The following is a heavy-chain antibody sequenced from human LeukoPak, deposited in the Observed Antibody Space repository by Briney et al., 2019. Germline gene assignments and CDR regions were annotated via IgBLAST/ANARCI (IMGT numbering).Heavy chain of an antibody. V-gene: IGHV4-39*01. J-gene: IGHJ4*02. CDR2: IYYSGST. CDR3: ARVVDSSGWYDDY. D-gene: IGHD6-19*01. Sequence: SETLSLTCTVSGGSISSSSYYWGWIRQPPGKGLEWIGSIYYSGSTYYNPSLKSRVTISVDTSKNQFSLKLSSVTAADTAVYYCARVVDSSGWYDDYWGQGTLVTVSS. CDR1: GGSISSSSYY.